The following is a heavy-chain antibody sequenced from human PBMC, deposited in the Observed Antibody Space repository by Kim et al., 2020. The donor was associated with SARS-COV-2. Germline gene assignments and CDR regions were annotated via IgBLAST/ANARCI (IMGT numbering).Heavy chain of an antibody. V-gene: IGHV3-23*01. CDR3: AKEDLWFGELDRAFDI. D-gene: IGHD3-10*01. Sequence: SVKGRFTISRDNSKNTLYLQMNSLRAEDTAVYYCAKEDLWFGELDRAFDIWGQGTMVTVSS. J-gene: IGHJ3*02.